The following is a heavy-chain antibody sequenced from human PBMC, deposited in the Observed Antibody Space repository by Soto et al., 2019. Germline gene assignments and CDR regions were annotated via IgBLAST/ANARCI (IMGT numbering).Heavy chain of an antibody. J-gene: IGHJ6*02. CDR3: ARDHYYDSSGYPLPYYYYGMDV. V-gene: IGHV4-4*07. CDR1: GGSISSYY. CDR2: IYTSGST. Sequence: PSETLSLTCTVSGGSISSYYWSWIRQPAGKGLEWIGRIYTSGSTNYNPSLKSRVTMSVDTSKNQFSLKLSSVTAADTAVYYCARDHYYDSSGYPLPYYYYGMDVWGQGTTVT. D-gene: IGHD3-22*01.